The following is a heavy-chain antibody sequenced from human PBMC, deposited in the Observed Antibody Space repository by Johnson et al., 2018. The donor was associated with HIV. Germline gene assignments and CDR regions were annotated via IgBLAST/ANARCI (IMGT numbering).Heavy chain of an antibody. J-gene: IGHJ3*02. CDR2: ISYDGSNE. D-gene: IGHD3-22*01. V-gene: IGHV3-30-3*01. CDR1: GFTFSSYA. CDR3: ARDRAHYYDSSGYYESGAFDI. Sequence: QMLLVESGGGVVQPGRSLRLSCAASGFTFSSYAMHWVRQAPVKGLDWVAIISYDGSNEYYADSVKGRFTISRDTSKNTLSLQMNSLRAEDTAVYYCARDRAHYYDSSGYYESGAFDIWGQGTMVTVSS.